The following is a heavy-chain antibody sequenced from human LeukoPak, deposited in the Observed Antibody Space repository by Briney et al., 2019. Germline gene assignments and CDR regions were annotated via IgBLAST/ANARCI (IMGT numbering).Heavy chain of an antibody. Sequence: GGSLRLSCAASGFTFSSYAMHWVRQAPGKGLEWVAVISYDGGNKYYADSVKGRFTISRDNSKNTLYLQMNSLRAEDTAVYYCARDKKRRMVGGANFDYWGQGTLVTVSS. J-gene: IGHJ4*02. D-gene: IGHD3-10*01. CDR1: GFTFSSYA. CDR3: ARDKKRRMVGGANFDY. CDR2: ISYDGGNK. V-gene: IGHV3-30*04.